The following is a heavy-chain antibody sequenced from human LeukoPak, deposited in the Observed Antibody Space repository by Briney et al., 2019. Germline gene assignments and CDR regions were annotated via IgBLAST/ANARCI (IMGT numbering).Heavy chain of an antibody. D-gene: IGHD1-26*01. Sequence: SETLSLTCTVSGGSISSSSYYWSWIRQHPGKGLEWIGTIYYSGSTYYNPSLKSRVTISVDTSKNQFSLKLSSVTAADTAVYYCARQGSGNYLSPVNYWGQGTLVTVSS. CDR2: IYYSGST. CDR1: GGSISSSSYY. CDR3: ARQGSGNYLSPVNY. V-gene: IGHV4-39*01. J-gene: IGHJ4*02.